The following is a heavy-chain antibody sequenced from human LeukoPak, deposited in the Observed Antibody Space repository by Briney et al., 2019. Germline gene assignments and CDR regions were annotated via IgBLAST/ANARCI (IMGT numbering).Heavy chain of an antibody. D-gene: IGHD5-12*01. CDR3: AKNGAYSGYDYIDY. J-gene: IGHJ4*02. CDR2: ITGSGDDT. Sequence: HTGGSLRLSCAASGFTFSDYYMSWIRQAPGKGLEWVSDITGSGDDTDYADSVKGRFTVSRDNSRNTLYLQINSLRAEDTAVYYCAKNGAYSGYDYIDYWGQGTLVTVSS. V-gene: IGHV3-23*01. CDR1: GFTFSDYY.